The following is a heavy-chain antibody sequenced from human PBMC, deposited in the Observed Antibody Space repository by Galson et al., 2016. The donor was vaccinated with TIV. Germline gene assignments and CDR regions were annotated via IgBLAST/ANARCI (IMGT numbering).Heavy chain of an antibody. Sequence: LSLTCTVSSDSIINYYLSWIRQPPGKGLEWIGYISDSGRSNENPSLKSRVTISVDTSKKQISLKLKSVTAADTAMYYCARDLGLGTFDIWGQGTMVTVSS. D-gene: IGHD7-27*01. CDR2: ISDSGRS. J-gene: IGHJ3*02. CDR1: SDSIINYY. V-gene: IGHV4-59*01. CDR3: ARDLGLGTFDI.